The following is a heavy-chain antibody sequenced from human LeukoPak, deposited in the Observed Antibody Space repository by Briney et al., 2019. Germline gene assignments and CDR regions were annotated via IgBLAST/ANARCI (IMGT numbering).Heavy chain of an antibody. D-gene: IGHD2-15*01. CDR3: ARRYCSGGSCYFDY. J-gene: IGHJ4*02. CDR2: IYHSGST. Sequence: SETLSLTCAVSGGSVSSSNWWSWVRQPPGKGLEWIGEIYHSGSTNYNPSLKSRVTISVDKSKNQFSLKLSSVTAADTAVYYCARRYCSGGSCYFDYWGQGTLVTVSS. CDR1: GGSVSSSNW. V-gene: IGHV4-4*02.